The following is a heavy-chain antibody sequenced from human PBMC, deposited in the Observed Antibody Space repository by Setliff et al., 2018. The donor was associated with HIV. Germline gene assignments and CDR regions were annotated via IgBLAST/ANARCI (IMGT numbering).Heavy chain of an antibody. J-gene: IGHJ3*02. CDR2: ISVDGSGK. V-gene: IGHV3-30*07. Sequence: PGGSLRLSCTASGFTFSDSVMHWVRQPPGKGLEWVAAISVDGSGKYYANSVKGRFTVSRDNSKNTVYLQMNSLRDEDRAVYYCARESSTVRGVIDIWGQGTMVTVSS. CDR1: GFTFSDSV. CDR3: ARESSTVRGVIDI. D-gene: IGHD3-10*01.